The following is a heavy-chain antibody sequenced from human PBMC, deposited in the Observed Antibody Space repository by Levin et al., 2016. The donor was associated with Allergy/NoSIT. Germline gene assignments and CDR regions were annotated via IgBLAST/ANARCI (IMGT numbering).Heavy chain of an antibody. V-gene: IGHV1-18*01. CDR2: ISGYSDET. CDR3: ARDPADGHHGNYEY. Sequence: WVRQAPGQGLEWMGWISGYSDETIYAPTFQGRVTMTKDTSTTTFYLELRSLRSDDTAVYYCARDPADGHHGNYEYWGQGTLVTVSS. D-gene: IGHD5-24*01. J-gene: IGHJ4*02.